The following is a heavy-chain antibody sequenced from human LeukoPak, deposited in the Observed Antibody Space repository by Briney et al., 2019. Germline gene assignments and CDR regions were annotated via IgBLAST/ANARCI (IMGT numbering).Heavy chain of an antibody. D-gene: IGHD2-15*01. Sequence: GGSLRLSCAASGFTFSSYAMSWVRQAPGKGLQWVSAISGSGGSTYYADSVKGRFTISRDNSKNTLYLQMNSLRAEDTAVYYCAKAYSPGSVIPPFHYFDYWGQGTLVTVSS. J-gene: IGHJ4*02. V-gene: IGHV3-23*01. CDR3: AKAYSPGSVIPPFHYFDY. CDR2: ISGSGGST. CDR1: GFTFSSYA.